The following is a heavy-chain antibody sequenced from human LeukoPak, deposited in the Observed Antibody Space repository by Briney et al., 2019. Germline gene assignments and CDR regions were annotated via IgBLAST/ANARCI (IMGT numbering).Heavy chain of an antibody. CDR2: IYTSGST. V-gene: IGHV4-61*02. CDR1: GGSISSASYH. D-gene: IGHD3-9*01. J-gene: IGHJ4*02. Sequence: PSETLSLTCTVSGGSISSASYHWSWVRQPAEKGLEWIGRIYTSGSTNYNPSLKSRVTISVDTSKNQFSLKLSSVTAADTAVYYCARAHLLTGLDYWGQGTLVTVSS. CDR3: ARAHLLTGLDY.